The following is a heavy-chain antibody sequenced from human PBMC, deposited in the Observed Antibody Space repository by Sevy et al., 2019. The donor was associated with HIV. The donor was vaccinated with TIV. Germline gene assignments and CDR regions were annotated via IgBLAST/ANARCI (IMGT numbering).Heavy chain of an antibody. CDR2: ISGSANYI. J-gene: IGHJ3*01. V-gene: IGHV3-21*01. CDR1: GFSFSTYT. CDR3: ARPYGSGSWEAFDL. D-gene: IGHD3-10*01. Sequence: GGSLRLSCAASGFSFSTYTMNWVRQAPGKGLEWVSSISGSANYIYYADSVRGRFTISRDNAKNSVFLQMNSLSAEDTAVYYCARPYGSGSWEAFDLWGQGTVVTVSS.